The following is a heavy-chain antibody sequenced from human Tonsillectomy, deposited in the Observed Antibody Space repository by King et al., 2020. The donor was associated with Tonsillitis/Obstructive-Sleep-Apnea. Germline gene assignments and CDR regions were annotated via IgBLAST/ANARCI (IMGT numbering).Heavy chain of an antibody. D-gene: IGHD1-26*01. CDR2: IKQDGSEK. Sequence: VQLVESGGGLVQPGGSLRPSCAASGFTFSSYWMSWVRQAPGKGLEWVANIKQDGSEKYYVDSVKGRFTISRDNAKNSLYLQMNSLRAEDTAVYYCARDWAVSGSLHFDYWGQGTLVTVSS. V-gene: IGHV3-7*03. CDR1: GFTFSSYW. CDR3: ARDWAVSGSLHFDY. J-gene: IGHJ4*02.